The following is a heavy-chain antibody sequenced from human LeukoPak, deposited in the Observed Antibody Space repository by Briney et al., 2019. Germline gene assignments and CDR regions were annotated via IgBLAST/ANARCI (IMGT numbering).Heavy chain of an antibody. CDR2: IRYDGDKV. D-gene: IGHD3-22*01. CDR3: AKDSSERSRGSGYYYFDY. CDR1: GFIFSTYG. Sequence: PGGSLRLSCAASGFIFSTYGMHWVRQAPGKGLEWVAFIRYDGDKVFYADSVKGRFTISRDNSKNTLYLQMSSLTAEDTAVYYYAKDSSERSRGSGYYYFDYWGQGTLVTVSS. V-gene: IGHV3-30*02. J-gene: IGHJ4*02.